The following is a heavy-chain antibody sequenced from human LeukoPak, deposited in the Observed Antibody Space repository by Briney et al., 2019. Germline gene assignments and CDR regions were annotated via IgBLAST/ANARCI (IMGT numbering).Heavy chain of an antibody. CDR3: ARANLWFGELGWIDP. V-gene: IGHV7-4-1*02. J-gene: IGHJ5*02. CDR1: GYTFTTFA. CDR2: INTNTGNP. D-gene: IGHD3-10*01. Sequence: ASVKVSCKASGYTFTTFAMNWVRQAPGQGLEWMGWINTNTGNPTYAQGFTGRFVFSLDTSVSTAYLQISSLKADDTAVYYCARANLWFGELGWIDPWGQGTQVTVSS.